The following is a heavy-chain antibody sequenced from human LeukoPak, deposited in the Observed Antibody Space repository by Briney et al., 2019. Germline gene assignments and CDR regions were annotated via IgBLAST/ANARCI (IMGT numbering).Heavy chain of an antibody. CDR3: ATTTLSGSWRRYYFDY. CDR2: ISWNSGSI. J-gene: IGHJ4*02. Sequence: GGSLRLSCAASGFTFDDYAMHWVRQAPGKGLEWVSGISWNSGSIGYADSVKGRFTISRDNAKNSLYLQMNSLRAEDTALYYCATTTLSGSWRRYYFDYWGQGTLVTVSS. D-gene: IGHD6-13*01. CDR1: GFTFDDYA. V-gene: IGHV3-9*01.